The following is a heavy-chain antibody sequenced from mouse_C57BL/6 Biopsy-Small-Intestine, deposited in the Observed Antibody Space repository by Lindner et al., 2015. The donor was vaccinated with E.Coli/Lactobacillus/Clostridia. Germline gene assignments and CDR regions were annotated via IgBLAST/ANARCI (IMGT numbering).Heavy chain of an antibody. CDR3: ASFYGNHYYAMDY. J-gene: IGHJ4*01. V-gene: IGHV2-6*01. CDR1: GFSLTSYG. CDR2: IWGVGST. D-gene: IGHD2-1*01. Sequence: VQLQESGPGLVAPSQSLSITCTVSGFSLTSYGVDWVRQSPGKGLEWLGVIWGVGSTNYNSALKSRLSISKDNSKSQVFLKMNSLQTDDTAMCYCASFYGNHYYAMDYWGQGTSVTVSS.